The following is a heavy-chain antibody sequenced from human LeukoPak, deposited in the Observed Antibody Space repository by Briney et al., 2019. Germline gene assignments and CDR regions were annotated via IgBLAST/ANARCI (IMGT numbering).Heavy chain of an antibody. D-gene: IGHD4-17*01. J-gene: IGHJ4*02. CDR2: IHAADSHT. Sequence: HGESLKISCRDSGYSFTNYWIGWVRQMPGKGLEWMGIIHAADSHTKYSPSFQGQVTISVDKSISTAYLQWSGLKASDTAIYYCAGARNGDYRWDCWGQGTLVTVSS. CDR3: AGARNGDYRWDC. CDR1: GYSFTNYW. V-gene: IGHV5-51*01.